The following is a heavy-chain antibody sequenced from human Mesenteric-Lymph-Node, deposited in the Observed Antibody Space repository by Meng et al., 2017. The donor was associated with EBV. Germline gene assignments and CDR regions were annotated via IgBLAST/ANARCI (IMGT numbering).Heavy chain of an antibody. J-gene: IGHJ5*02. D-gene: IGHD3-22*01. Sequence: VCQRLGAAGLLKPSVTLSLTCAVYHGSFRGYWGTWIRQPPGKGLGGIGELNHSGGANYNPSLESRVTTSVDTSKNQFSLKLSSVTAADTAVYYCARGYYYDSPTFSSPFNWLDPWGQGTLVTVSS. V-gene: IGHV4-34*01. CDR3: ARGYYYDSPTFSSPFNWLDP. CDR1: HGSFRGYW. CDR2: LNHSGGA.